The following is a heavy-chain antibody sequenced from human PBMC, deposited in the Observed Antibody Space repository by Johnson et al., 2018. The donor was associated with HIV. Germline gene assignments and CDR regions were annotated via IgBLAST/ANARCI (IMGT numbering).Heavy chain of an antibody. CDR3: ARDPFMAGLYAFDI. D-gene: IGHD3/OR15-3a*01. CDR1: GFTFSTYA. J-gene: IGHJ3*02. CDR2: ISYDGINK. V-gene: IGHV3-30-3*01. Sequence: QVLLVESGGGLVQPGGSLRLSCAASGFTFSTYAMHWVRQAPGKGLEWVTIISYDGINKYYADSVKGRFTISRDNSKDTLYLQMHSLRPEDTAVYYCARDPFMAGLYAFDIWGQGTMVTVSS.